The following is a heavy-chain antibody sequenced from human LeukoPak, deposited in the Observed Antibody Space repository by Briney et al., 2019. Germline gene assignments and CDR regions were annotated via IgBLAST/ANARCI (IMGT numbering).Heavy chain of an antibody. CDR3: ARSQNYYGSGDY. Sequence: SETLSLTCTVSGGSVSNGNYYWSWLRQPPGKALEWIGYIYYSGSTYYNPSLEGRVTISVDTSKNQFSVKLSSVTTADTAVYYCARSQNYYGSGDYWSQGTLATVSS. V-gene: IGHV4-61*01. CDR1: GGSVSNGNYY. J-gene: IGHJ4*02. D-gene: IGHD3-10*01. CDR2: IYYSGST.